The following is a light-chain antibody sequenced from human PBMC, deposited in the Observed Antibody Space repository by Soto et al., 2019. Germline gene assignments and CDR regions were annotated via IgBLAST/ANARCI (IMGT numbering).Light chain of an antibody. V-gene: IGKV4-1*01. Sequence: DIVMTQSPDSLAVSLGERVTINCKSSQSVLYSSNNKNYLAWYQQKPGQPPKLLIYWASTRESGVPDRFSGSGSGTDFTLTIRSLQAEDVAVYYCQQYYSTPPVTFGGGTKVEIK. J-gene: IGKJ4*01. CDR1: QSVLYSSNNKNY. CDR3: QQYYSTPPVT. CDR2: WAS.